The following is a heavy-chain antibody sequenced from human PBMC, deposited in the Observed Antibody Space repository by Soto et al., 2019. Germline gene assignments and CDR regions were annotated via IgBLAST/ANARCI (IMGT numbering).Heavy chain of an antibody. CDR2: ISAYNGNT. D-gene: IGHD6-13*01. Sequence: ASVKVSCKASGYTFTSYGISWVRQAPGQGLEWMGWISAYNGNTNYAQKLQGRVTMTTDTSTTTAYMELRSLRSDDTAVYYCARDTRYRRAERYFDYWGQGTLVTVSS. CDR3: ARDTRYRRAERYFDY. CDR1: GYTFTSYG. V-gene: IGHV1-18*04. J-gene: IGHJ4*02.